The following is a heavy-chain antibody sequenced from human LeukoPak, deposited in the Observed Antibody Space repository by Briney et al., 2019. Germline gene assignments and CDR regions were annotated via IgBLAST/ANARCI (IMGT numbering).Heavy chain of an antibody. D-gene: IGHD3-22*01. CDR3: ARDEPNYYDSSGYPDQYDY. J-gene: IGHJ4*02. CDR1: GYTFTSYG. CDR2: ISAYNGNT. V-gene: IGHV1-18*01. Sequence: ASVKVSCKASGYTFTSYGISWVRQAPGQGLEWMGWISAYNGNTNYAQKLQGRVTMTTDTSTSTAYMELRSLRSDDTAVYYCARDEPNYYDSSGYPDQYDYWGQGTLVTVSS.